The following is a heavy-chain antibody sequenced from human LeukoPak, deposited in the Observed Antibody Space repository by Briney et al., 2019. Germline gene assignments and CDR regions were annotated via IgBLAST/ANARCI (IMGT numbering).Heavy chain of an antibody. D-gene: IGHD2/OR15-2a*01. V-gene: IGHV2-5*02. CDR2: IYWDDDK. CDR1: GFSLSSNGVG. J-gene: IGHJ4*02. CDR3: AHTVTGRGNPDFDY. Sequence: SGPTLVKPTQTLTLTCTFSGFSLSSNGVGVGWIRQPPGKALECLALIYWDDDKRYSPSLKSRLTITKDTSKNQMVLTMTNVDPVDTATYYCAHTVTGRGNPDFDYWGQGTLVTVSS.